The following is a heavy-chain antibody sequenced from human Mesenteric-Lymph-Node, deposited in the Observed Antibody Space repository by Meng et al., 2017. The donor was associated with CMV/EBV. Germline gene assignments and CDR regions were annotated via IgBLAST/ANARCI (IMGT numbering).Heavy chain of an antibody. D-gene: IGHD3-9*01. J-gene: IGHJ4*02. CDR1: Y. CDR3: ARRRPGTYDILTGYSHDDY. Sequence: YWCWLRQSPGKGLEWLGYIYYSGRTSGTTTYNPSLKSRLTISVDTSKNHFSLKLTSVTAADTAVYYCARRRPGTYDILTGYSHDDYWGQGTLVTVSS. CDR2: IYYSGRTSGTT. V-gene: IGHV4-61*07.